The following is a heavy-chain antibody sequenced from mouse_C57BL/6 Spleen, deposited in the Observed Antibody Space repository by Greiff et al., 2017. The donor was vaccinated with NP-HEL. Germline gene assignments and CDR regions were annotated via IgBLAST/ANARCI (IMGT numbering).Heavy chain of an antibody. J-gene: IGHJ2*01. CDR2: ISSGGSYT. D-gene: IGHD1-1*02. CDR3: ARKEDYGNYFDY. Sequence: DVKLVESGGDLVKPGGSLKLSCAASGFTFSSYGMSWVRQTPDKRLEWVATISSGGSYTYYPDSVKGRFTISRDNAKNTLYLQMSSLKSEDTAMYYCARKEDYGNYFDYWGQGTTLTVSS. CDR1: GFTFSSYG. V-gene: IGHV5-6*02.